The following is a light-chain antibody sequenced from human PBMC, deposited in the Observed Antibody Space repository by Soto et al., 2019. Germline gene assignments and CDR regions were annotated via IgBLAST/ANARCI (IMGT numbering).Light chain of an antibody. Sequence: DIQVTQSPPTLSASVGDRVTITCRASQTISTWMAWYQQKPGKAPNLLMYGASYLKSGVPTRFSGSGSGTDFTLTISSLQPADFAIYYCQQTYTTPEITFGQGTRLEIK. CDR1: QTISTW. V-gene: IGKV1-39*01. CDR2: GAS. CDR3: QQTYTTPEIT. J-gene: IGKJ5*01.